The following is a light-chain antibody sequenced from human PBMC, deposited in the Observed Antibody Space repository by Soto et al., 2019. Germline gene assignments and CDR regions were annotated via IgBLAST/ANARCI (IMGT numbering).Light chain of an antibody. V-gene: IGKV3-15*01. Sequence: TVMTQSPVTLSVSPGERATLSCRASQSISNNLAWYQQIPGQAPRLLIYGASTRATGIPARFSGSGSGTEFTLTISSLQSEDAAVYYCQQYTNWPPITFGQVARLEVK. J-gene: IGKJ5*01. CDR2: GAS. CDR1: QSISNN. CDR3: QQYTNWPPIT.